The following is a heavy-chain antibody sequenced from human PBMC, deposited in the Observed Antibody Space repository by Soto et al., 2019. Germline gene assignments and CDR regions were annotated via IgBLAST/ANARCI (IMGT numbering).Heavy chain of an antibody. Sequence: QVTLKESGPVLVKPTETLTLTCTVSVFSLSNARLGVRWIRQPPGQALEWLAQIFSNDDKSYSTSLKSRLTISKDTSKSQVVLTMTNMDPVDTATYYCERIRGGDSDGYFDYWGQGTLVTVSS. CDR3: ERIRGGDSDGYFDY. J-gene: IGHJ4*02. V-gene: IGHV2-26*01. CDR2: IFSNDDK. CDR1: VFSLSNARLG. D-gene: IGHD5-18*01.